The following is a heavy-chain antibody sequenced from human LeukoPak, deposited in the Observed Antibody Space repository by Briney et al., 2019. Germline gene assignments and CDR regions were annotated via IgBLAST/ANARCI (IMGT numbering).Heavy chain of an antibody. CDR3: GSGGYFDY. D-gene: IGHD4-23*01. J-gene: IGHJ4*02. CDR1: GFTFTRFW. V-gene: IGHV3-7*01. CDR2: INQDGSVK. Sequence: GGSLRLSCIASGFTFTRFWMIWVRQAPGKGLEWVANINQDGSVKSYADSVKGRFTISRDNAKNSVYLQMNSLRADDAAVYYCGSGGYFDYWGQGTLVTVSS.